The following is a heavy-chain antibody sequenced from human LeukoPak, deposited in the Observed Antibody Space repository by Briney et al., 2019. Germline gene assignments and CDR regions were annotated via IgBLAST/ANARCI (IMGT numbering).Heavy chain of an antibody. D-gene: IGHD3-10*01. CDR1: GYTFTSYD. J-gene: IGHJ3*02. CDR3: ARFGPRYDDAFDI. V-gene: IGHV1-8*01. Sequence: ASVKVSCKAPGYTFTSYDINWVRQATGQGLEWMGWMNPNSGNTGYAQKFQGRVTMTRNTSISTAYMELSSLRSEDTAVYYCARFGPRYDDAFDIWGQGTMVTVSS. CDR2: MNPNSGNT.